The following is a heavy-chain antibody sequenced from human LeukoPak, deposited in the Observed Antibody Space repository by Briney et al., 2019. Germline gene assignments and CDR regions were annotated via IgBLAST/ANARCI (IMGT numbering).Heavy chain of an antibody. CDR2: ISYDGSNK. J-gene: IGHJ4*02. CDR1: GFTFSSYA. CDR3: ASLHPPYYDILTGSLGY. D-gene: IGHD3-9*01. Sequence: GGSLRLSCAASGFTFSSYAMHWVRQAPGKGLEWVAVISYDGSNKYYADSVKGRFTISRDNSKNTLYLQMNSLRAEDTAVYYCASLHPPYYDILTGSLGYWGQGTLVTVSS. V-gene: IGHV3-30-3*01.